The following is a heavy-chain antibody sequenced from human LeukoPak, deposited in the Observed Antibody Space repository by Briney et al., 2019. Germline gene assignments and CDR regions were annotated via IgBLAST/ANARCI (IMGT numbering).Heavy chain of an antibody. J-gene: IGHJ4*02. CDR2: IYYSGST. CDR1: GGSISSYY. Sequence: SETLSLTCTVSGGSISSYYWSWIRQPPGKGLEWIGYIYYSGSTNYNPSLKSRVTISVDTSKNQFSLKLSSVTAADTAVYYCARRWADYVWGSYRYSDFDYWGQGTLVTVSS. D-gene: IGHD3-16*02. CDR3: ARRWADYVWGSYRYSDFDY. V-gene: IGHV4-59*12.